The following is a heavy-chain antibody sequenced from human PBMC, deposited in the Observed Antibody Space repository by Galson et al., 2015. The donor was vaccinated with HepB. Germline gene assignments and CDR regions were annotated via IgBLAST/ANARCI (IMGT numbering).Heavy chain of an antibody. CDR3: ARDAAAGTLYY. V-gene: IGHV3-48*02. CDR2: ISSSSSTI. J-gene: IGHJ4*02. D-gene: IGHD6-13*01. Sequence: SLRLSCAASGFTFSSYSMNWVRQAPGKGLAWVSYISSSSSTIYYADSVKGRFTISRDNAKNSLYLQMNSLRDDDTAVYYCARDAAAGTLYYWGQGTLVTVSS. CDR1: GFTFSSYS.